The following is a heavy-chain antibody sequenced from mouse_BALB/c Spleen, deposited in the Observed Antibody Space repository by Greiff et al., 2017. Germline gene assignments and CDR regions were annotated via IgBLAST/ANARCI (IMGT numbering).Heavy chain of an antibody. CDR3: AYRYDPLGTMDY. CDR2: ISSGGST. D-gene: IGHD2-14*01. J-gene: IGHJ4*01. V-gene: IGHV5-6-5*01. CDR1: GFTFSSYA. Sequence: EVKVEESGGGLVKPGGSLKLSCAASGFTFSSYAMSWVRQTPEKRLEWVASISSGGSTYYPDSVKGRFTISRDNARNILYLQMSSLRSEDTAMYYYAYRYDPLGTMDYWGQGTSVTVSS.